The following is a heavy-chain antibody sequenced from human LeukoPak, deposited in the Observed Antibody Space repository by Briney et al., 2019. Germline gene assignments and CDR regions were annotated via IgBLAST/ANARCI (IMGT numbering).Heavy chain of an antibody. CDR2: IYYNGAA. Sequence: PSETLSLTCTISGGSISSSSYYWGWIRQPPGKGLQWIGTIYYNGAAQYSPSLKSRDTLSIDTSKNQFSLKLTSVTAADTAVYYCSREDRVGATTGSDHWGQGTLVTVSS. D-gene: IGHD1-26*01. CDR1: GGSISSSSYY. V-gene: IGHV4-39*01. CDR3: SREDRVGATTGSDH. J-gene: IGHJ4*02.